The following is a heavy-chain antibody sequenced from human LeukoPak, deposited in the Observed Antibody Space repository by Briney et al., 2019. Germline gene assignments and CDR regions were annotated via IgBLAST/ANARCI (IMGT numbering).Heavy chain of an antibody. V-gene: IGHV3-15*01. J-gene: IGHJ4*02. CDR3: PTPREFFDGPPSDY. CDR1: GFTFSNAW. CDR2: IKSEGDGGAT. Sequence: GGSLRLSCAVSGFTFSNAWMNWVRQAPGQGLEWVGLIKSEGDGGATDYAAPVKGRFTISRDDSKNTLYLQMNSLKTEDTAVYYCPTPREFFDGPPSDYGGRGALVAVPS. D-gene: IGHD3/OR15-3a*01.